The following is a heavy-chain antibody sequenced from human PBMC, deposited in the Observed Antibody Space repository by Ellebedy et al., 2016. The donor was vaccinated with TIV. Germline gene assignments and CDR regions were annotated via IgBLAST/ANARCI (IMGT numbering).Heavy chain of an antibody. CDR1: GGSISSSSYY. J-gene: IGHJ4*02. CDR3: ARHRPKPNFDY. CDR2: VYYSGNT. V-gene: IGHV4-39*01. Sequence: SETLSLTCTVSGGSISSSSYYWGWIRQSPGKGLEWIGTVYYSGNTYYNSSLKSRVTISVDTSMNRFSLELNSVTAADTAVYYCARHRPKPNFDYWGQGTLVTVSS.